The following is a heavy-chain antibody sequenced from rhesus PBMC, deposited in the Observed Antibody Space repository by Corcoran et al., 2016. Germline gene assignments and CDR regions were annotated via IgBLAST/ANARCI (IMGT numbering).Heavy chain of an antibody. CDR1: GGSISSYY. V-gene: IGHV4-147*01. CDR2: IYGPTGST. CDR3: ARSSYDYDSGSYSQFDF. Sequence: QVQLQESGPGLVKPSETLSLTCNVSGGSISSYYWSWIRQSPGKGRGGFGRIYGPTGSTPYNPFLPSRVTISADTSKKQFSLNLGSVTAADTAVYYCARSSYDYDSGSYSQFDFWGQGVLVTVSS. D-gene: IGHD3-28*01. J-gene: IGHJ4*01.